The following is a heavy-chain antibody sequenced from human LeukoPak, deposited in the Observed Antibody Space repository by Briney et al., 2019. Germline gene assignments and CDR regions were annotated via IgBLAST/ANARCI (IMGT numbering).Heavy chain of an antibody. V-gene: IGHV4-34*01. D-gene: IGHD6-6*01. CDR3: TRAPALYSSSSRSWYDY. CDR2: INHSGST. CDR1: GGSFSGYY. J-gene: IGHJ4*02. Sequence: SETLSLTCAVYGGSFSGYYWSWIRQPPGKGLEWTGEINHSGSTNYNPSLKSRVTISVDTSKNQFSLKLSSVTAADTAVYYCTRAPALYSSSSRSWYDYWGQGTLVTVSS.